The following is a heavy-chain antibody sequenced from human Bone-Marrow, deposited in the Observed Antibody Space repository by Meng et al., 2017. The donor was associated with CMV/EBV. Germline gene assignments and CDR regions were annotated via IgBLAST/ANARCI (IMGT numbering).Heavy chain of an antibody. V-gene: IGHV1-8*03. J-gene: IGHJ4*02. D-gene: IGHD1-26*01. CDR3: AKPIGGSYLHFDY. Sequence: ASVKVSCKASGYTFTSYDINWVRQATGQGLEWMGWMNPNSGNTGYAQKFQGRVTITRNTSISTAYMELSSLRSEDTAVYYCAKPIGGSYLHFDYWGQGTLVTVYS. CDR1: GYTFTSYD. CDR2: MNPNSGNT.